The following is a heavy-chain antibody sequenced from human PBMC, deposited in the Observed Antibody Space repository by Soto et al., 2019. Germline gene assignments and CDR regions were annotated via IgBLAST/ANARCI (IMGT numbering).Heavy chain of an antibody. CDR2: INAGNGHT. V-gene: IGHV1-3*01. J-gene: IGHJ4*02. Sequence: SVKVSCKASGFTFVMYAIHWVRQAPGQGLEWMAWINAGNGHTTYSQKFQGRVTITRDTSARTVYMELRSLRFEDTATYYCARAGWFAEGFFDFWYQG. CDR3: ARAGWFAEGFFDF. CDR1: GFTFVMYA. D-gene: IGHD3-10*01.